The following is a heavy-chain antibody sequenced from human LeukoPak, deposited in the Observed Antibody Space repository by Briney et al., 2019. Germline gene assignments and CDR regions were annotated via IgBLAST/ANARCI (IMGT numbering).Heavy chain of an antibody. D-gene: IGHD5-18*01. CDR1: GFTFSSYE. CDR3: ARGSGYNYGYFDY. V-gene: IGHV3-48*03. Sequence: GGSLRLSYAASGFTFSSYEMNWVRQAPGKGLEWVSYISSSGSTIYYADSVKGRFTISRDNAKNSLYLQMNSLRAEDTAVYYCARGSGYNYGYFDYWGQGTLVTVSS. CDR2: ISSSGSTI. J-gene: IGHJ4*02.